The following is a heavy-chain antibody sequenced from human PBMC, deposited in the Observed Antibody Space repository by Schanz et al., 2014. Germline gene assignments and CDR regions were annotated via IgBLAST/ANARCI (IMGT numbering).Heavy chain of an antibody. V-gene: IGHV3-74*02. CDR3: ARKMKLGVYGGKGHDSLDI. D-gene: IGHD4-17*01. Sequence: EVQLLESGGGLVQPGGSLRLSCAASGFNFNNFAMTWVRQAPGKGLVWVARINSVGSNTDYADSVTGRFTISRDNAKNTLYLQMNTLRAEDTAVYYCARKMKLGVYGGKGHDSLDIWGQGTMVTVSS. CDR1: GFNFNNFA. J-gene: IGHJ3*02. CDR2: INSVGSNT.